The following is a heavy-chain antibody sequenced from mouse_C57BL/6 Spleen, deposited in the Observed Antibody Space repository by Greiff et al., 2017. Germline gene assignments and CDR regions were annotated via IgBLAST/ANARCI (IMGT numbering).Heavy chain of an antibody. CDR1: GYTFTGYW. D-gene: IGHD1-1*01. V-gene: IGHV1-9*01. CDR2: ILPGSGST. J-gene: IGHJ3*01. CDR3: ARGYYGSSWVAY. Sequence: QVQLQQSGAELMKPGASVKLSCKASGYTFTGYWIEWVKQRPGHGLEWIGEILPGSGSTNYNEKFKGKATFTADTSYNTAYMQLSSLTTKDSAIYYCARGYYGSSWVAYWGQGTLVTVSA.